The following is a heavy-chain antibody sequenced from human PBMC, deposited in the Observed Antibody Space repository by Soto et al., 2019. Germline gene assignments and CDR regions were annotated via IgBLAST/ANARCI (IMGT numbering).Heavy chain of an antibody. CDR2: INAGNGNT. D-gene: IGHD6-19*01. CDR1: RYTFSTYA. V-gene: IGHV1-3*01. CDR3: ARDGAVAGGINFDY. J-gene: IGHJ4*02. Sequence: ASVKVSCKASRYTFSTYAIHWARQAPGQSLEWMGWINAGNGNTKYSQKFQGRVTITRDTSANTAYMELSSLRSEDTAVYYCARDGAVAGGINFDYWGQGTVVTVSS.